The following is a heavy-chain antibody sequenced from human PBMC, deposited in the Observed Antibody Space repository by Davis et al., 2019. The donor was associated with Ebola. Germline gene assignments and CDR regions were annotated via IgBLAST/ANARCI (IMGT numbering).Heavy chain of an antibody. D-gene: IGHD5-24*01. V-gene: IGHV4-39*07. J-gene: IGHJ3*02. CDR3: ARGGDGYNLPTPAIVAFDI. CDR1: GGSISSSSYY. Sequence: PSETLSLTCTVSGGSISSSSYYWGWIRQPPGKGLEWIGSIYYSGSTYYNPSLKSRVTISVDTSKNQFSLKLSSVTAADTAVYYCARGGDGYNLPTPAIVAFDIWGQGTMVTVSS. CDR2: IYYSGST.